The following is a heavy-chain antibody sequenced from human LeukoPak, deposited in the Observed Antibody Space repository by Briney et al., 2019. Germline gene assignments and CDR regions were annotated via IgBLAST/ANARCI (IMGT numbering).Heavy chain of an antibody. D-gene: IGHD3-22*01. CDR2: ISGSGGRT. CDR3: AKEREYYDSSGYSGFDY. CDR1: GFTFSAYA. V-gene: IGHV3-23*01. J-gene: IGHJ4*02. Sequence: GGSLRLSCAASGFTFSAYAMNWVRQAPGKGLEWVSSISGSGGRTYYADSVKGRFTISRDNSKNTLYLQLNGLRAEDTAVYYCAKEREYYDSSGYSGFDYWGQGTLVTVSS.